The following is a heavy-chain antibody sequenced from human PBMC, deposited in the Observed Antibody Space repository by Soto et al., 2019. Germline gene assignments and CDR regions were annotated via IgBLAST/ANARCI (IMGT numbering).Heavy chain of an antibody. D-gene: IGHD3-10*01. CDR3: ARGLTYYYGSGSLYYFDY. Sequence: ASETLSLTCAVSGGSISSSNWWSWVRQPPGTGLEWIGEIYHSGSTNYNPSLKSRVTISVDKSKNQFSLKLSSVTAADTAVYYCARGLTYYYGSGSLYYFDYWGQGTLVTVSS. V-gene: IGHV4-4*02. CDR2: IYHSGST. CDR1: GGSISSSNW. J-gene: IGHJ4*02.